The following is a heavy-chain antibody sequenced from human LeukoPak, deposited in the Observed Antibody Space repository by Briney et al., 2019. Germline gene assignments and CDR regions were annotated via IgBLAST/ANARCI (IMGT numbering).Heavy chain of an antibody. CDR1: GLIVSSNY. CDR3: ARDSRHDYGDYQYYFDN. V-gene: IGHV3-53*01. CDR2: IYSGGST. D-gene: IGHD4-17*01. Sequence: GGSLGLSCAASGLIVSSNYMSWVRQAPGKGLEWVPVIYSGGSTYYADSVKGRFTISRDNSKNTLYPQMNSLRAEDTAVYYCARDSRHDYGDYQYYFDNWGQGTLVTVSS. J-gene: IGHJ4*02.